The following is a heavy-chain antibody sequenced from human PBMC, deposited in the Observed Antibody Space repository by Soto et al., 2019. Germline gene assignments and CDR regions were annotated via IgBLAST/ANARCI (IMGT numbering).Heavy chain of an antibody. CDR2: IYYSGST. CDR1: SGSISSSY. CDR3: ASAYSAYDRLGY. Sequence: PSETLSLTCTVSSGSISSSYWSWIRQPPGKGLEWVGYIYYSGSTNYNPSLMGRVTISIDTSKNQFSLKLSSVTAADTAVYYCASAYSAYDRLGYWGQGTLVTVSS. J-gene: IGHJ4*02. D-gene: IGHD5-12*01. V-gene: IGHV4-59*08.